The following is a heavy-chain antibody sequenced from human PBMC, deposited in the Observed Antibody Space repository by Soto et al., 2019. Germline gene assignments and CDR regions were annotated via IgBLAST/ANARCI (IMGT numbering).Heavy chain of an antibody. CDR2: IYYSGST. CDR3: ASPGGYSSGLRLNY. V-gene: IGHV4-39*01. D-gene: IGHD6-19*01. Sequence: SETLSLTCTVSGGSISSSSYYWGWIRQPPGKGLEWIGSIYYSGSTYYNPSLKSRVTISVDTSKNQFSLKLSSVTAADTAVYYCASPGGYSSGLRLNYWGQGTLVTVSS. J-gene: IGHJ4*02. CDR1: GGSISSSSYY.